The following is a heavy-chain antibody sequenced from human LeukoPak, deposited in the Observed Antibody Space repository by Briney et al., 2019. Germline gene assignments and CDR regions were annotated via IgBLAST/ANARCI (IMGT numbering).Heavy chain of an antibody. J-gene: IGHJ6*03. D-gene: IGHD3-16*02. CDR2: INYRART. CDR1: GGSITSSNYY. V-gene: IGHV4-39*01. CDR3: ASLVAYSYYMDV. Sequence: PQTLSLTCTVSGGSITSSNYYWGWLRQPPGKGLEWIGSINYRARTYYNPSLKSRLTISVDTSKNQFSLKLSSVTAADTAVYYCASLVAYSYYMDVWGKGTTVSASS.